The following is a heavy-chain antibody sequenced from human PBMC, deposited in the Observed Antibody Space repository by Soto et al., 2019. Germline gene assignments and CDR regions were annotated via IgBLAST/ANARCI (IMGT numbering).Heavy chain of an antibody. CDR2: LSLDGSNK. J-gene: IGHJ6*02. V-gene: IGHV3-30*04. D-gene: IGHD6-13*01. CDR3: ARDRIAAPALIYYYGMDV. Sequence: GGSLRLSCAASGFTFSSFVMHWVRQAPGKGLEWVAALSLDGSNKNYADSVKGRFTISRDNAKNSLYLQMNSLRADDTAVYYCARDRIAAPALIYYYGMDVWGQGTTVTVSS. CDR1: GFTFSSFV.